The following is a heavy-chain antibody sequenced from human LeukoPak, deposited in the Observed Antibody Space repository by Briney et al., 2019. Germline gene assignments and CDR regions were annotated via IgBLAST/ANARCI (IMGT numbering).Heavy chain of an antibody. V-gene: IGHV3-74*01. J-gene: IGHJ3*02. CDR1: GFTFSNYW. D-gene: IGHD3-3*01. CDR3: ARGLTIFGVVNDAFEI. CDR2: INSDGSST. Sequence: QPGGSPRLSRAASGFTFSNYWMHWVRQAPGKGLVWVSLINSDGSSTIYADSVKGRFTISRDNAKNTLYLQMNSLRAEDTAVYYCARGLTIFGVVNDAFEIWGQGTMVTVSS.